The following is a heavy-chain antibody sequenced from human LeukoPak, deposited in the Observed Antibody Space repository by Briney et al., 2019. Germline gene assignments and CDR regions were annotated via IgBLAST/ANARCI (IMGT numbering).Heavy chain of an antibody. D-gene: IGHD5-24*01. Sequence: SSETLSLTRIVSGGSISSYYWSWIRQPPGKGLEWIGYIYYSGSTNYNPSLKSRVTISVDTSKNQFSLKLSSVTAADTAVYYCARGSRDGYTYYMDVWGKGTTVTVSS. CDR3: ARGSRDGYTYYMDV. J-gene: IGHJ6*03. CDR1: GGSISSYY. CDR2: IYYSGST. V-gene: IGHV4-59*01.